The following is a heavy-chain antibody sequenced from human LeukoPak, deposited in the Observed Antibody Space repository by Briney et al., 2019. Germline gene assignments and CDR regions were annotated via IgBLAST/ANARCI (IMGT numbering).Heavy chain of an antibody. D-gene: IGHD3-22*01. J-gene: IGHJ3*02. Sequence: SETLSLTCTVSGGSISSYYWSWIRQPPGKGLEWIGSIYYSGSTYYNPSLKSRVTISVDTSKNQFSLKLRSVTAADTAVFNCARELPYYYDSSGYYPNDAFDIWGQGTMVTVSS. CDR2: IYYSGST. CDR3: ARELPYYYDSSGYYPNDAFDI. V-gene: IGHV4-4*08. CDR1: GGSISSYY.